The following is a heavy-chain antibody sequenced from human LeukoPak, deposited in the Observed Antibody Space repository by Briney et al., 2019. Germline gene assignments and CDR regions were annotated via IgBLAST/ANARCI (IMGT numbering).Heavy chain of an antibody. J-gene: IGHJ4*02. Sequence: SETLSLTCTVSGDSISYYYWSWIRQPPGKGLEWIGKIYYSGNTNYNPSLKSRVTISVDTSKNQFSLKLSSVTAADTSVYYCARVRGYSYDSSDFDYWGQGTLVTVSS. CDR3: ARVRGYSYDSSDFDY. CDR1: GDSISYYY. CDR2: IYYSGNT. D-gene: IGHD5-18*01. V-gene: IGHV4-59*01.